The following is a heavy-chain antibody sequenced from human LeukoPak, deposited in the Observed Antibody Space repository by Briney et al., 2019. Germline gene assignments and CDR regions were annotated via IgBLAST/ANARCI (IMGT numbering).Heavy chain of an antibody. Sequence: PGRSLRLSCAASGVTFSSYGMHWVRQAPGKGLEWVATISYDGSNVYYADSVKGRFTISRDNSKNTLYLQMNSLRAEDTTVYYCAKDRGSGTYYNYYFGMDVRGQGTTVTVSS. J-gene: IGHJ6*02. CDR3: AKDRGSGTYYNYYFGMDV. CDR2: ISYDGSNV. V-gene: IGHV3-30*18. CDR1: GVTFSSYG. D-gene: IGHD3-10*01.